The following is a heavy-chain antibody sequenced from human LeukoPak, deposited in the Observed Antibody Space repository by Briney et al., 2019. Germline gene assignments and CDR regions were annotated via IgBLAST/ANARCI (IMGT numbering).Heavy chain of an antibody. CDR2: IWYDGSNK. CDR1: GFTFSSYA. CDR3: AKDRGGSSSADY. J-gene: IGHJ4*02. Sequence: GGSLRLSCAASGFTFSSYAMRWVRQAPGKGLEWVAVIWYDGSNKYYADSVKGRFTISRDNSKNTLYLQMNSLRAEDTAVYYCAKDRGGSSSADYWGQGTLVTVSS. D-gene: IGHD1-26*01. V-gene: IGHV3-33*06.